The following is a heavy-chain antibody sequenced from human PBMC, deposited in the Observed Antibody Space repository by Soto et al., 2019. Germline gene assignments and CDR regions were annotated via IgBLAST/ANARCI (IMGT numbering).Heavy chain of an antibody. D-gene: IGHD5-18*01. CDR2: FYYSGST. V-gene: IGHV4-59*01. J-gene: IGHJ6*02. Sequence: PSETLSLTCTVSGGSISSYYLTWIRQPPGKGLEWIGYFYYSGSTFYNPSLRSRLTLSVDTSTSTAYMELRSLRSDDTAVYYCARDFPVDTAMVYYYYGMDVWGQGTTVTVSS. CDR3: ARDFPVDTAMVYYYYGMDV. CDR1: GGSISSYY.